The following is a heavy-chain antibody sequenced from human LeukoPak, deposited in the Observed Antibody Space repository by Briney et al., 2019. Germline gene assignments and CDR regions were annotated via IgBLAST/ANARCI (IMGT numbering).Heavy chain of an antibody. D-gene: IGHD5-24*01. CDR3: ARAWIATIIDY. J-gene: IGHJ4*02. CDR1: GFTFSGYA. CDR2: ISYDGSNK. Sequence: GRSLRLSCAASGFTFSGYAMHWVRQAPGKGLEWVSVISYDGSNKYCADSVKGRFTISRDNSKNTLYLQMSSLRAEDTAVYYCARAWIATIIDYWGQGTLVTVSS. V-gene: IGHV3-30-3*01.